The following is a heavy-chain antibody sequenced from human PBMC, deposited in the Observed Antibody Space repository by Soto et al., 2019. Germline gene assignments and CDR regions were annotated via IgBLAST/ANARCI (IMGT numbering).Heavy chain of an antibody. CDR1: GFTFTNSA. Sequence: GASVKVSCKASGFTFTNSAIQWVRQARGQRLEWIGWIVVGSGNTNYAQKFQERLTITRDMSTSTAYMELSSLRSEDTAIYYCAARTGYYTVYYYMDVWGKGTTVTVSS. D-gene: IGHD3-9*01. CDR2: IVVGSGNT. V-gene: IGHV1-58*02. CDR3: AARTGYYTVYYYMDV. J-gene: IGHJ6*03.